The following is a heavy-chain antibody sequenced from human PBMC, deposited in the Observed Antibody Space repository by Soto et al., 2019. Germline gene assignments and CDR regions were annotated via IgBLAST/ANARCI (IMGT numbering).Heavy chain of an antibody. V-gene: IGHV4-59*08. Sequence: QVQLQESGPGLVKPSETLSLTCTVSGGSISSYYWSWLRQPPGKGLEWIGYIYYSGSTNYKPSLKSRVTISVDTSKNQCSLKRSSVTAADTAVYYCARRDGSCFYYWGRGTLVPVSS. CDR1: GGSISSYY. CDR2: IYYSGST. J-gene: IGHJ4*02. CDR3: ARRDGSCFYY.